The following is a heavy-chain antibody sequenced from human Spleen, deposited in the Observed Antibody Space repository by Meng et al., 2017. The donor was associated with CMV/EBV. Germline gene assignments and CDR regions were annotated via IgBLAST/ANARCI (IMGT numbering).Heavy chain of an antibody. V-gene: IGHV4-59*01. CDR1: GGSISSYY. J-gene: IGHJ5*02. D-gene: IGHD1-26*01. Sequence: GSLRLSCTVSGGSISSYYWSWIRQPPGKGLEWIGYIYYSGSTNYNPSLKSRVTISVDTSKNQFSLKLSSVTAADTAVYYCARERIGSDWFDPWGQGTLVTVSS. CDR3: ARERIGSDWFDP. CDR2: IYYSGST.